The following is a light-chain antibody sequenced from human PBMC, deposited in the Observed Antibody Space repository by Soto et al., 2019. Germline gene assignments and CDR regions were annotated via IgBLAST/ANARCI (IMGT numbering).Light chain of an antibody. V-gene: IGKV1-33*01. CDR1: QSISSY. CDR2: DAS. CDR3: QKYDDVPQ. Sequence: DIQMTQSPSSLSASVGDRVTITCRASQSISSYLNWYQQKPGKAPNLLIYDASHLETGVPSRFSGSGSGTYFTLTISSLQPEDIATSYCQKYDDVPQFGPGTKVDF. J-gene: IGKJ3*01.